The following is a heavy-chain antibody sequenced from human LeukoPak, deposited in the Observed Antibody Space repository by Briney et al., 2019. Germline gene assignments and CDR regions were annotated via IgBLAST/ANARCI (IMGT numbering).Heavy chain of an antibody. V-gene: IGHV3-74*01. CDR2: INSDGSST. CDR3: AREGHTYSSGSYPLDY. J-gene: IGHJ4*02. CDR1: GFTFSSYW. Sequence: PGGSLRLSCAAPGFTFSSYWMHWVRHAPAQGLVLVSRINSDGSSTTYADSVMGRFTISRVNATNTLYLQRIRPRTAATPVYHFAREGHTYSSGSYPLDYWGQGTLVTASS. D-gene: IGHD3-10*01.